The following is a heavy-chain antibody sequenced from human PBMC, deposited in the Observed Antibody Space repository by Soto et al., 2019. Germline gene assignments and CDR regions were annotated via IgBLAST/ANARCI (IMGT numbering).Heavy chain of an antibody. CDR1: GYTFTSYD. V-gene: IGHV1-8*01. CDR3: ARRPTVTNYYYYMDV. D-gene: IGHD4-17*01. CDR2: MNPSSGNT. J-gene: IGHJ6*03. Sequence: ASVKVSCKASGYTFTSYDINWVRQATGQGLEWMGWMNPSSGNTGYAQKFQGRVTMTRNTSISTAYMELSSLRSEDTAVYYCARRPTVTNYYYYMDVWGKGTTVTVSS.